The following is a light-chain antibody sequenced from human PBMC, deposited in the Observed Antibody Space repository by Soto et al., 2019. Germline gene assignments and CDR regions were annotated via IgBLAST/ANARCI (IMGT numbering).Light chain of an antibody. CDR1: SSDVGAYNY. V-gene: IGLV2-14*03. J-gene: IGLJ2*01. CDR3: SSFAGSRVLV. CDR2: EVS. Sequence: SVLTQPASVSGSPGQSITLSCTGTSSDVGAYNYVSWYQQHPGKAPQLIIYEVSDRPSGVSNRFSGSKSGNTASLTISGLQAEDEADYYCSSFAGSRVLVLGGGTKLTVL.